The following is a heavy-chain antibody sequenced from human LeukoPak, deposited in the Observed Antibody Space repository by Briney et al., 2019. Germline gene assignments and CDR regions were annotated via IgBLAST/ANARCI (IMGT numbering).Heavy chain of an antibody. D-gene: IGHD6-25*01. Sequence: SETLSLACTVSGGSISSHYWSWIRQPPGKELEWIGYIYYSGSTNYNPSLKSRVTISVDTSKKQFSLKLSSVTAADTAVYYCARHVSAASNVFGIWGQGTMVTVSS. CDR2: IYYSGST. CDR1: GGSISSHY. CDR3: ARHVSAASNVFGI. J-gene: IGHJ3*02. V-gene: IGHV4-59*08.